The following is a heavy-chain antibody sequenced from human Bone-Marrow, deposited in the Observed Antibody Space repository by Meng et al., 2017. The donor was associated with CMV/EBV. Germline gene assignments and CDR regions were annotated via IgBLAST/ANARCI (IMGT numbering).Heavy chain of an antibody. CDR2: IHSGSTT. V-gene: IGHV3-23*03. J-gene: IGHJ4*02. D-gene: IGHD5-18*01. CDR1: GFRFSSYA. CDR3: ANRRGYGHYFDY. Sequence: GGSLRLSCTASGFRFSSYAMTWVRQAPGKGLEWVSVIHSGSTTYYADSVKGRFTISRDNSKNTLYLQMNSLRAEDTAVYYCANRRGYGHYFDYWGQGTLVAVSS.